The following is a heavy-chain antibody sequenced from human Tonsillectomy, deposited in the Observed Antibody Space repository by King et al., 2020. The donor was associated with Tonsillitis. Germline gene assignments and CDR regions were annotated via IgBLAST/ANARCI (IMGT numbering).Heavy chain of an antibody. CDR2: IDPSVSYT. J-gene: IGHJ6*03. D-gene: IGHD5-18*01. CDR3: ARLDTPSFYYYNYMDV. V-gene: IGHV5-10-1*03. Sequence: VQLVQSGAEVKKPGESLRISCKGSGYSFTSYWISWVRQMPGKGLEWMGRIDPSVSYTNYSPSFQGHVTISTDKSISTAYLQWSSLKASDTAMYYCARLDTPSFYYYNYMDVWGKGTTVTVSS. CDR1: GYSFTSYW.